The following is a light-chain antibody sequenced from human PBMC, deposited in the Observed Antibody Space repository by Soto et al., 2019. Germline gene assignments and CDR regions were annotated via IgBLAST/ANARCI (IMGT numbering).Light chain of an antibody. Sequence: AIRMTQSPSSFSASTGDRVTITCRASQGISSYLAWYQQKPGTAPKLLSHAASTLQSGVPSRFSGSGSGTDFTLTISCLQSEDFATSYCQQYYSYPFTFGPGTKVDIK. CDR3: QQYYSYPFT. J-gene: IGKJ3*01. V-gene: IGKV1-8*01. CDR2: AAS. CDR1: QGISSY.